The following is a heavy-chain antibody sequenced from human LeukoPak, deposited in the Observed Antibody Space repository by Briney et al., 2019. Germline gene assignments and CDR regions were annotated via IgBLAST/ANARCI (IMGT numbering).Heavy chain of an antibody. V-gene: IGHV4-4*07. CDR2: IYSSGST. CDR1: GGSISSYY. Sequence: SETLSLTCTVSGGSISSYYWSWIRQPAGKGLEWIGRIYSSGSTNYNPSLKSRVTMSVATSKNQISLKLSSVTAADTAVYYCARGQYHLLYWYFDLWGRGTLVTVSS. J-gene: IGHJ2*01. CDR3: ARGQYHLLYWYFDL. D-gene: IGHD2-2*01.